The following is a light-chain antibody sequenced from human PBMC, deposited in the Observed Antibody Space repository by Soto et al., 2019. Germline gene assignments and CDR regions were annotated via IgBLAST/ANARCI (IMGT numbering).Light chain of an antibody. CDR3: QHYDGSPRT. V-gene: IGKV3-20*01. J-gene: IGKJ2*01. Sequence: QFPGTVSLSPGERATLSCMTSQSVKSNYLAWYQQIPGQAPRLLIYGVFNRAAGVPARFSGSGSGTDFTLTISGLEPEDSAVYYCQHYDGSPRTFGQGTKLEI. CDR1: QSVKSNY. CDR2: GVF.